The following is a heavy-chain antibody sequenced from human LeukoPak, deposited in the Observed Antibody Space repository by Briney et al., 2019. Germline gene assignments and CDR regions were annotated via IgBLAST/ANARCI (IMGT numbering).Heavy chain of an antibody. CDR1: GFTFSSYG. CDR3: AKDRIAVVPAAIGY. D-gene: IGHD2-2*02. Sequence: GGSLRLSCAASGFTFSSYGMHWVRQAPGKGLEWVAFIRYDGSNKYYADTVKGRFTISRDGSKNTLYLQMNSLRAEDTAVYYCAKDRIAVVPAAIGYWGQGTLVTVSS. J-gene: IGHJ4*02. V-gene: IGHV3-30*02. CDR2: IRYDGSNK.